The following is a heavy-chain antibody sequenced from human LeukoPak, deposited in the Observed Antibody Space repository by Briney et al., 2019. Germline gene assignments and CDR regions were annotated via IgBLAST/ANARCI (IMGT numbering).Heavy chain of an antibody. CDR3: ARDIGGGYSYGYFDY. D-gene: IGHD5-18*01. CDR2: INHSGST. V-gene: IGHV4-34*01. Sequence: PGGSLRLSCVASGFTFSNEWMSWLRQPPGKGLEWIGEINHSGSTNYNPSLKSRVTISVDTSKNQFSLKLSSVTAADTAVYYCARDIGGGYSYGYFDYWGQGTLVTVSS. J-gene: IGHJ4*02. CDR1: GFTFSNEW.